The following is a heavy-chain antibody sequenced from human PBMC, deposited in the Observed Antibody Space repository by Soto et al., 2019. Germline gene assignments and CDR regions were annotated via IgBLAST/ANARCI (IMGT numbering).Heavy chain of an antibody. V-gene: IGHV4-30-2*01. CDR2: SYHSGTT. CDR1: GGSISSGGYS. J-gene: IGHJ4*02. CDR3: AGGIAARPLGY. Sequence: QLQLQESGSGLVKPSQTLSLTCAVSGGSISSGGYSWSWIRQPPGKGLEWLGYSYHSGTTYYNPSLKSRVTISVDRSKNQFSLKLSSVTAADTAVYYCAGGIAARPLGYWGQGTLVTVSS. D-gene: IGHD6-6*01.